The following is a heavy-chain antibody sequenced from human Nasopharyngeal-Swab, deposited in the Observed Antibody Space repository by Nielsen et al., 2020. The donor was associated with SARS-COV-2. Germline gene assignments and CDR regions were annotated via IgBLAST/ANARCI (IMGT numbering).Heavy chain of an antibody. CDR3: ARRGRASWGPAGNSGGYFDY. J-gene: IGHJ4*02. V-gene: IGHV4-34*01. D-gene: IGHD2/OR15-2a*01. Sequence: SETLSLTCAVYGGSFSGYYWSWIRQPPGKGLEWIGYIYYSGSTYYNPSLKSRVTISVDTSKSQFSLKLSSVTAADTAVYYCARRGRASWGPAGNSGGYFDYWGQGTLVTVSS. CDR2: IYYSGST. CDR1: GGSFSGYY.